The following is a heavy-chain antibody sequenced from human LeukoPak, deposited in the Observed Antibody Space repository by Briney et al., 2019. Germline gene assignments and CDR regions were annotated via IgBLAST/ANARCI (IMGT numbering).Heavy chain of an antibody. J-gene: IGHJ4*02. V-gene: IGHV4-30-2*05. Sequence: SETLSLTCAVSGGSISSGGYSWSWIRQPPGKGLEWIGYIYHSGSTYYNPSLKSRVTISVDTSKNQFSLKLSSVTAADTAVYYCALYGSGSYPSGYFDYWGQGTLVTVSS. CDR1: GGSISSGGYS. CDR2: IYHSGST. D-gene: IGHD3-10*01. CDR3: ALYGSGSYPSGYFDY.